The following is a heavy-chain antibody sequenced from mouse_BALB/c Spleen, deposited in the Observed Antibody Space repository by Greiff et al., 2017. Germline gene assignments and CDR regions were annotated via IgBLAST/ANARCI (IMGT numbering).Heavy chain of an antibody. D-gene: IGHD1-3*01. J-gene: IGHJ2*01. Sequence: VMLVESGPGLVAPSQSLSITCTVSGFSLTSYGVHWVRQPPGKGLEWLGVIWAGGSTNYNSALMSRLSISKDNSKSQVFLKMNSLQTADTAMYYCAREAHDGYYLDYWGQGTTLTVSS. CDR2: IWAGGST. V-gene: IGHV2-9*02. CDR1: GFSLTSYG. CDR3: AREAHDGYYLDY.